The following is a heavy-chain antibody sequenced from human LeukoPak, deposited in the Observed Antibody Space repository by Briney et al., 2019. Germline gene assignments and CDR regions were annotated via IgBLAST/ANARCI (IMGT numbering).Heavy chain of an antibody. Sequence: GGSLRLSCAASGFTFSSYSMNWVRQAPGKGLEWVSSISSSSSYIYYADSVKGRFTISRDNSKNTLYLQMNSLRAEDTAVYYCAKDVRGLYYDFWSGPKPSDYWGQGTLVTVSS. CDR1: GFTFSSYS. CDR3: AKDVRGLYYDFWSGPKPSDY. CDR2: ISSSSSYI. J-gene: IGHJ4*02. V-gene: IGHV3-21*04. D-gene: IGHD3-3*01.